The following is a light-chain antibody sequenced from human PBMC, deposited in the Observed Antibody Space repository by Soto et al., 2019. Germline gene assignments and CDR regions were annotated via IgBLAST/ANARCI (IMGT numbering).Light chain of an antibody. V-gene: IGKV1D-13*01. CDR1: QGMSSD. CDR2: HAS. Sequence: AVQLTQSPSSLSATVGDRVTITCRASQGMSSDVAWYQQKPGKAPKLLIHHASSLESGVPSRFSGSASDTDFTLTISSLQPEDFATYYCQQFNEYPYTFGQGTNLEI. CDR3: QQFNEYPYT. J-gene: IGKJ2*01.